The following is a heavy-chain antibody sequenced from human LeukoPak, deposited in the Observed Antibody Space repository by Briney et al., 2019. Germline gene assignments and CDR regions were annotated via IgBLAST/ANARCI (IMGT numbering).Heavy chain of an antibody. D-gene: IGHD3-16*01. Sequence: GASVKVSCTVSGYTLTELSMHWVRQAPGKGLEWMGGFDPEDGETIYAQKFQGRVTMTEDTSTDTAYMELSSLRPEDTAVYYCATVPRDYVWGFTDYWGQGTLVTVSS. CDR2: FDPEDGET. CDR1: GYTLTELS. CDR3: ATVPRDYVWGFTDY. V-gene: IGHV1-24*01. J-gene: IGHJ4*02.